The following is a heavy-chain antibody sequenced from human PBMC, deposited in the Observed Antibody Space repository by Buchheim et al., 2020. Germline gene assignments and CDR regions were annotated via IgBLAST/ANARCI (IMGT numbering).Heavy chain of an antibody. Sequence: EVQLVESGGGLVQPGGSLRLSCAASGFTVSSNYMIWVRQAPGKALEWVSVIYSGGSTYYADPVKGRFTISRDNSKNTPYLQMNSRRAEDTAVYYCARGYSGYDGFDYYYGRDVWGQGTT. CDR2: IYSGGST. D-gene: IGHD5-12*01. V-gene: IGHV3-66*01. CDR3: ARGYSGYDGFDYYYGRDV. CDR1: GFTVSSNY. J-gene: IGHJ6*02.